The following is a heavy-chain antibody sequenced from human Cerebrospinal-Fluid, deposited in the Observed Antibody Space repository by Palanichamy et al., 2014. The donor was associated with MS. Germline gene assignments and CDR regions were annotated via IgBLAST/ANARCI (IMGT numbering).Heavy chain of an antibody. CDR3: ARDSRGFADI. Sequence: VHLVQSGAEVKKPGASVKVSCKASGNTFTITWVRQAPGQGLEWMGWISAYNGHTNYAQKLQGRVTMTTDTSRTTAYMELRSLRFDDTAVYYCARDSRGFADIWGQGTLVTVFS. J-gene: IGHJ4*02. CDR1: GNTFT. V-gene: IGHV1-18*01. CDR2: ISAYNGHT.